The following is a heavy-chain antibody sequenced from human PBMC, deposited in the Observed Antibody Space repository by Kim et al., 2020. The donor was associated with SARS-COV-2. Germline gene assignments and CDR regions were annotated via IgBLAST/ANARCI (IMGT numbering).Heavy chain of an antibody. J-gene: IGHJ3*02. CDR1: GFTFSSYA. CDR2: ISYDGSNK. D-gene: IGHD5-12*01. V-gene: IGHV3-30-3*01. CDR3: ARARERSGYARPAPDAFDI. Sequence: GGSLRLSCAASGFTFSSYAMHWVRQAPGKGLEWVAVISYDGSNKYYADSVKGRFTISRDNSKNTLYLQMNSLRAEDTAVYYCARARERSGYARPAPDAFDIWGQGTMVTVSS.